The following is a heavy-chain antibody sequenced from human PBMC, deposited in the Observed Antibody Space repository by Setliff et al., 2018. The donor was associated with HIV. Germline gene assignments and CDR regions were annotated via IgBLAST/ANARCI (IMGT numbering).Heavy chain of an antibody. J-gene: IGHJ2*01. V-gene: IGHV4-39*01. CDR1: SGSISSTSSY. D-gene: IGHD4-4*01. CDR3: ARHRYSWYFDV. CDR2: VYYSGTT. Sequence: SETLSLTCSVSSGSISSTSSYWGWIRQPPGKGLEWIVSVYYSGTTYYNPSLKSRVTISVDTSKSQFSLQLNSMTAADTALYYCARHRYSWYFDVWGRGTLVTVSS.